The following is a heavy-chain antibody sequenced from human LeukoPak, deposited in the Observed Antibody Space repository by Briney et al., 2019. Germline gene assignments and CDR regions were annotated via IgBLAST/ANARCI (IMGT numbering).Heavy chain of an antibody. CDR2: VSPPGGGT. CDR3: ARDLAWGAFDY. Sequence: GGSLRLSCAASGFTFSSYGMNWVRQAPGKGLEWLSGVSPPGGGTYYADSVKGRFTISRDDSKNTLSLQMNSLRVEGTAVYYCARDLAWGAFDYWGQGTLVTVSS. V-gene: IGHV3-23*01. D-gene: IGHD7-27*01. CDR1: GFTFSSYG. J-gene: IGHJ4*02.